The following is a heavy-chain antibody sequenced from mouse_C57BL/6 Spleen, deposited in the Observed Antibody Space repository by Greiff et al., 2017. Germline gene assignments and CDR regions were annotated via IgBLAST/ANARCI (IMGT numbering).Heavy chain of an antibody. J-gene: IGHJ3*01. CDR1: GFTFSGYA. V-gene: IGHV5-9-1*02. CDR2: ISSGGDYI. D-gene: IGHD2-12*01. Sequence: EVQRVESGEGLVKPGGSLKLSCAASGFTFSGYAMSWVRQTPEKRLEWVAYISSGGDYIYYADTVKGRFTISRDNARNTLYLQMSSLKSEDTAMYYCTRGDYYSPAYWGQGTLVTVSA. CDR3: TRGDYYSPAY.